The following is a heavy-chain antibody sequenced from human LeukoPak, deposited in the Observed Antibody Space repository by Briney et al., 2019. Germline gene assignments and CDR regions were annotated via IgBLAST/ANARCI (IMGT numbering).Heavy chain of an antibody. CDR1: GFTFSSYV. Sequence: GGSLRLSCSASGFTFSSYVMTWVRQAPGKGLEWVSAISASGYSTYYAASVKGRFTISRDNPKNTLYLQMNSLRAEDAALYYCAKDLGGSGYFWDCWGQGTLVTVSS. D-gene: IGHD3-22*01. J-gene: IGHJ4*02. V-gene: IGHV3-23*01. CDR3: AKDLGGSGYFWDC. CDR2: ISASGYST.